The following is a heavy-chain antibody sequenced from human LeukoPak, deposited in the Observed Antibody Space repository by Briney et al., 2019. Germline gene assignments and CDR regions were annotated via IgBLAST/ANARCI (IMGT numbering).Heavy chain of an antibody. D-gene: IGHD7-27*01. CDR1: GGSISSSSYY. J-gene: IGHJ6*03. V-gene: IGHV4-39*02. CDR3: AGDKWGNYYMDV. Sequence: SETLSLTCTVSGGSISSSSYYWGWIRQPPGKGLEWIGNIYYSGSTYYNPSLKSRVTISVDTSKNQFSLQLSSVTAADTAVYYCAGDKWGNYYMDVWGKGTTVTVSS. CDR2: IYYSGST.